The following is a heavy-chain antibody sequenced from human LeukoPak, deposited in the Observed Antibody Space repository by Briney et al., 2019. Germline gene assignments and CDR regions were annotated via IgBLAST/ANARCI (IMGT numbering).Heavy chain of an antibody. CDR3: AREYQTHTPYDSYMDV. D-gene: IGHD2-2*01. V-gene: IGHV1-69*05. CDR2: IIPIFGTA. CDR1: GGTFSSYA. Sequence: SVKVSCKASGGTFSSYAISWVRQAPGQGLEWMRGIIPIFGTANYAQKFQGRVTITTDESTSTAYMELSSLRSEDTAVYYCAREYQTHTPYDSYMDVWGKGTTVTVSS. J-gene: IGHJ6*03.